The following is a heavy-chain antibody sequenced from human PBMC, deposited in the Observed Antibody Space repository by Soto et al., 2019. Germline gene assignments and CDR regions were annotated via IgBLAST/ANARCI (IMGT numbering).Heavy chain of an antibody. J-gene: IGHJ5*02. CDR1: GFTFSSYA. CDR2: ISGSGGST. D-gene: IGHD3-16*02. CDR3: AKDVARQLVWGSYRPNWFDP. Sequence: GGSLRLSCAASGFTFSSYAMSWVRQAPGKGLEWVSAISGSGGSTYYADSVKGRFTISRDNSKNTLYLQMDSLRAEDTAVYYCAKDVARQLVWGSYRPNWFDPWGQGTLVTVSS. V-gene: IGHV3-23*01.